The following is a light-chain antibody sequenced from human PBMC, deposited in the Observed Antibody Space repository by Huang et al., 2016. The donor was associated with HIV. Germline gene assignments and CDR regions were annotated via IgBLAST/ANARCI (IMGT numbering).Light chain of an antibody. CDR1: HNITDNF. Sequence: DIVLTQSPGTLSLSPGERAALSCRASHNITDNFLAWYQQGSGQAPRLLIYGASNRAIGIPDRFSGSGSGTDFTLIISRLEPQDSAVYYCRQYLSSPLTFGGGTNVEIK. CDR3: RQYLSSPLT. J-gene: IGKJ4*01. V-gene: IGKV3-20*01. CDR2: GAS.